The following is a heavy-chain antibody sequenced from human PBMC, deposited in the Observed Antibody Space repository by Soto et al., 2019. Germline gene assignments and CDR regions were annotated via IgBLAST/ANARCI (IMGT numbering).Heavy chain of an antibody. V-gene: IGHV1-69*13. CDR1: GGTFSSYA. J-gene: IGHJ4*02. CDR2: IIPIFGTA. D-gene: IGHD2-15*01. CDR3: ACSTLGYCSGGSCWTPFDY. Sequence: SVKVSCKASGGTFSSYAISWVRQAPGQGLEWMGGIIPIFGTANYAQKFQGRVTITADESTSTAYLELSSLRSEDTAVYYCACSTLGYCSGGSCWTPFDYWGQGTLVTVSS.